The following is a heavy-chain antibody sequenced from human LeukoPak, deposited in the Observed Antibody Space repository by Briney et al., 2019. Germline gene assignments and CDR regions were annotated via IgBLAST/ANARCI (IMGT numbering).Heavy chain of an antibody. D-gene: IGHD6-13*01. CDR2: IVVGSGTT. J-gene: IGHJ4*02. CDR3: AADLTAAGTGDGY. CDR1: GFTFTSSA. Sequence: SVKVSCKASGFTFTSSAVQWVRQARGQRLEWIGWIVVGSGTTNYAQKFQEGVTITRDMSTSTAYMELSSLRSEDTAVYYCAADLTAAGTGDGYWGQGTLVTVSS. V-gene: IGHV1-58*01.